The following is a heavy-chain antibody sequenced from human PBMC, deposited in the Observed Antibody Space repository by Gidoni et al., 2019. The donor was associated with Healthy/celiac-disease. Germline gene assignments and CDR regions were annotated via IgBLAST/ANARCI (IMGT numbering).Heavy chain of an antibody. V-gene: IGHV4-31*03. Sequence: QVQLQESGPGLVKPSQTLSLTCTVSGGSISRGGYYWSWIRQHPGKGLEWIGYIYYSGSTYYNPSLKSRVTISVDTSKNQFSLKLSSVTAADTAVYYCARAPGLGGYSSSYVDYWGQGTLVTVSS. J-gene: IGHJ4*02. CDR3: ARAPGLGGYSSSYVDY. CDR2: IYYSGST. CDR1: GGSISRGGYY. D-gene: IGHD6-13*01.